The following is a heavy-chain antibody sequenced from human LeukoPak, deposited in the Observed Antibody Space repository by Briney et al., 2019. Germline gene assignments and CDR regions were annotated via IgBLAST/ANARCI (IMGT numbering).Heavy chain of an antibody. V-gene: IGHV4-59*01. CDR3: ARVGIAAPMGIYYYGMDV. Sequence: SETLSLTCAVYGGSFSGYYWSWIRQPPGQGLEWIGYIYYSGSTNYNPSLKSRVTISVDTSKNQFSLKLSSVTAADTAVYYCARVGIAAPMGIYYYGMDVWGQGTTVTVSS. D-gene: IGHD6-13*01. J-gene: IGHJ6*02. CDR1: GGSFSGYY. CDR2: IYYSGST.